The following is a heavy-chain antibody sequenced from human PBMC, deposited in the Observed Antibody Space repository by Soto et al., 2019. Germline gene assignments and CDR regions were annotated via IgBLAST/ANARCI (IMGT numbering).Heavy chain of an antibody. D-gene: IGHD1-1*01. V-gene: IGHV1-69*14. CDR3: ARNKDRKQLGGNYYYALDV. CDR2: IIPIFRTP. J-gene: IGHJ6*02. Sequence: QVQLVQSGAEVLKPGSSVKVSCKASGDTFDTFAISWVRQAPGQGLEWMGGIIPIFRTPDSAQKYQGRVTGTADISTSTAYMEPCSLRSEHTAVYYCARNKDRKQLGGNYYYALDVWGQGTTVTVSS. CDR1: GDTFDTFA.